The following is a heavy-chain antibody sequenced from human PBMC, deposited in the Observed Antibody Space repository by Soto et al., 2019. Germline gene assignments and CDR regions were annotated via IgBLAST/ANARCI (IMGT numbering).Heavy chain of an antibody. D-gene: IGHD3-9*01. J-gene: IGHJ4*02. CDR1: GFSLSNARMG. V-gene: IGHV2-26*01. Sequence: SGPTLVNPTETLTLTCTVSGFSLSNARMGVSWIRQPPGKALEWLAHIFSNDEKSYSASLKSRLTISKDTSKSQVVLTMTNMDPVDTATYYCAHSITYYDILTGYYDTLAFDYWGQGTLVTVSS. CDR3: AHSITYYDILTGYYDTLAFDY. CDR2: IFSNDEK.